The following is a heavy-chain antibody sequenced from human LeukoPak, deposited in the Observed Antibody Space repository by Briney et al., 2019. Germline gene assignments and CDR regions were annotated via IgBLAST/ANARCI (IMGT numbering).Heavy chain of an antibody. CDR2: IYYSGST. D-gene: IGHD6-13*01. Sequence: SETLSLTCTVSGGSISSYYWSWIRQPPGKGLEWIGYIYYSGSTNYSPSLKSRVTISVDTSKNQFSLKLSSVTAADTAVYYCARANIAAAVDYWGQGTLVTVSS. CDR1: GGSISSYY. CDR3: ARANIAAAVDY. V-gene: IGHV4-59*01. J-gene: IGHJ4*02.